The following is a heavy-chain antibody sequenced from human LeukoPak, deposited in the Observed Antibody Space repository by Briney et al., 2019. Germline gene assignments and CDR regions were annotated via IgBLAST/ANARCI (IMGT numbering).Heavy chain of an antibody. V-gene: IGHV3-64*01. J-gene: IGHJ4*02. CDR3: ARGSYGGTTEY. CDR2: ISSNGANT. CDR1: EFTFSTYA. D-gene: IGHD4-23*01. Sequence: GGSLRLSCAASEFTFSTYAMHWVRQAPGKGLEYVSAISSNGANTYYANSVKGRFTISRDNSKNTLYLQMGSLRAEDTAVYYCARGSYGGTTEYWGQGTLVTVSS.